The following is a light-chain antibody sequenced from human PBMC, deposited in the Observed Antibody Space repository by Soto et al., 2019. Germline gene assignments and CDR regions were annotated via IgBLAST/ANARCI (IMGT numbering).Light chain of an antibody. CDR3: AAWDDGLKGWL. J-gene: IGLJ2*01. CDR1: ISNIGGNT. CDR2: RDD. Sequence: QSVLTQPPSTSGTPGQRVTISCSGTISNIGGNTVNWYQHVAGSAPKLLIYRDDQRPSGVPDRFSGSKSATSASLAISGLQSEDEADYYCAAWDDGLKGWLFGGGTKLTVL. V-gene: IGLV1-44*01.